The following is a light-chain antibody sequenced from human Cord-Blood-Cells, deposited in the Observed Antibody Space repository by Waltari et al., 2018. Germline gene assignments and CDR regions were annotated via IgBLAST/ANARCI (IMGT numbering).Light chain of an antibody. CDR3: CSYAGSYTWV. J-gene: IGLJ3*02. CDR1: SSDVGGYNY. V-gene: IGLV2-11*01. Sequence: GSPGQSVTISCTGTSSDVGGYNYVSWYQQHPGKAPKLMIYDVSKRPSGVPDRFSGSQSGNTASLTISGLQAEDEADYYCCSYAGSYTWVFGGGTKLTVL. CDR2: DVS.